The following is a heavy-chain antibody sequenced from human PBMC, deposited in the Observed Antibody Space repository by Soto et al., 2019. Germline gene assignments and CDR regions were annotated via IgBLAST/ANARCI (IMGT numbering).Heavy chain of an antibody. J-gene: IGHJ4*02. D-gene: IGHD7-27*01. Sequence: PGGSLRLSCTASGFTFSSFAMSWVRQAPEKGLEWVSTSSRSGGSTYYADSVKGRFTISRDNSKNTLDLQMNSLRAEDTAVYYCAITQSAGANSAGDYWGQGTXVTV. CDR3: AITQSAGANSAGDY. CDR1: GFTFSSFA. CDR2: SSRSGGST. V-gene: IGHV3-23*01.